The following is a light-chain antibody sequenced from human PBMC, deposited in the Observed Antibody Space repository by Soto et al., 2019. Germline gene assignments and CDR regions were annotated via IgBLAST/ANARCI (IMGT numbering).Light chain of an antibody. Sequence: EIVLTQSPGTLSLSPWERATLSCRASQSVSSNLAWHQQRPGQAPRLLIYGASTRATGVPARFSGGGSGTAFTLTISSLQSEDFGIYFCQQYNNWPGTFGQGTKVDIK. CDR1: QSVSSN. CDR3: QQYNNWPGT. J-gene: IGKJ1*01. CDR2: GAS. V-gene: IGKV3D-15*01.